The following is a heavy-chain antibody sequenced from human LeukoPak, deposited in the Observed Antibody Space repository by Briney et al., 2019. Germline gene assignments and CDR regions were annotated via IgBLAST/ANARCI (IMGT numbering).Heavy chain of an antibody. V-gene: IGHV4-59*11. D-gene: IGHD3-3*01. J-gene: IGHJ4*02. Sequence: KSSETLPLTCTVSGGSIRSHFWSWIRQSPGKAVEWIGGIHYSGNTYYNPSLESRVAISVDTSKNQFSMRLGSVTAADTALFYCARHVFDFASPFDYWGQGSLVTVSS. CDR2: IHYSGNT. CDR3: ARHVFDFASPFDY. CDR1: GGSIRSHF.